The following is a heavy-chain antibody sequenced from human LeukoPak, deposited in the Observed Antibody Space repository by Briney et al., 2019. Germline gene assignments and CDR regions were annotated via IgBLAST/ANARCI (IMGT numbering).Heavy chain of an antibody. D-gene: IGHD6-13*01. CDR3: ARPNSSSWYRDYFYYMDV. Sequence: GASVKVSCKASGGTFSSYAISWVRQAPGQGLEWMGGIILIFGTANYAQKFQGRVTITADESTSTAYMELSSLRSEDTAVYYCARPNSSSWYRDYFYYMDVWGEGTTVTVSS. V-gene: IGHV1-69*13. CDR2: IILIFGTA. J-gene: IGHJ6*03. CDR1: GGTFSSYA.